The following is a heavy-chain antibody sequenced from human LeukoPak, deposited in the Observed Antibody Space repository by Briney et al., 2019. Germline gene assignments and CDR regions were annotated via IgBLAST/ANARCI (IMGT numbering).Heavy chain of an antibody. D-gene: IGHD6-13*01. CDR2: ISVYNGNT. V-gene: IGHV1-18*01. Sequence: GESLKISCKASGYIFTSYSISWVRQAPGQGLEWMGWISVYNGNTNYAQKFQGRVTMTTDTSTNTAYMDLRSLGSDDTAVYYCARLEGAAAGTTGYAGYWGQGTLVTVSS. CDR3: ARLEGAAAGTTGYAGY. J-gene: IGHJ4*02. CDR1: GYIFTSYS.